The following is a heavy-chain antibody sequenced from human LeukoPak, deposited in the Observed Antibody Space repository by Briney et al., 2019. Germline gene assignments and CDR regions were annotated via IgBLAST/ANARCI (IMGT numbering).Heavy chain of an antibody. Sequence: SETLSLTCTVSGVSISSSNSYGGWIRQPPGKGLEWIGSIYYSGSTYYNPSLKSRVTISVDTSKNQFSLKLSSVTAADTAVYYCASSGGSYWRGYYFDYWGQGTLVTVSS. D-gene: IGHD1-26*01. CDR3: ASSGGSYWRGYYFDY. CDR2: IYYSGST. CDR1: GVSISSSNSY. J-gene: IGHJ4*02. V-gene: IGHV4-39*07.